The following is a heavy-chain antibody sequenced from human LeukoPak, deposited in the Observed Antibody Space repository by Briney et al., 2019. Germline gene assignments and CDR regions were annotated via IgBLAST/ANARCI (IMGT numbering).Heavy chain of an antibody. CDR1: GFTFSSYA. CDR3: AKRLVIAAADMGYYFDY. J-gene: IGHJ4*02. CDR2: ISGSGGST. Sequence: PGGSLRLSCAASGFTFSSYAMSWVRQARGKGLECVSGISGSGGSTYYADSVKGRFTIYRDNSKNKLYLQMNSLRAEDTAVYYCAKRLVIAAADMGYYFDYWGQGTLVTVSS. D-gene: IGHD6-13*01. V-gene: IGHV3-23*01.